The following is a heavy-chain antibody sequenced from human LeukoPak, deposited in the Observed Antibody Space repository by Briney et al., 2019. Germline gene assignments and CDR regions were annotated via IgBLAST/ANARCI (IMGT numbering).Heavy chain of an antibody. Sequence: GRSLRLSCAASGFTFSSYGMHWVRQAPGKGLEWVAVISYDGSNKYYADSVKGRFTISRDNAKNTLYLQMNSLRAEDTAVYYCARGRGPIEASFDYWGQGTLVTVSS. J-gene: IGHJ4*02. CDR1: GFTFSSYG. CDR2: ISYDGSNK. V-gene: IGHV3-30*03. CDR3: ARGRGPIEASFDY. D-gene: IGHD3-10*01.